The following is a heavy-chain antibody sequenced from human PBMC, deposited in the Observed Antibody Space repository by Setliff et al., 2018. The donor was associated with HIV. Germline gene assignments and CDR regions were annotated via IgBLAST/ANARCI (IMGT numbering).Heavy chain of an antibody. J-gene: IGHJ4*02. CDR1: GFTVSTYY. CDR2: IYSDGST. D-gene: IGHD3-22*01. CDR3: ARVRLYNSALDY. Sequence: PGGSLRLSCAASGFTVSTYYMSWVRQAPGKGLEWVSTIYSDGSTYHADSVKGRFTLSRDTSKNPLSLQMNTLRPEDTAVYFCARVRLYNSALDYWGQGTLVTVSS. V-gene: IGHV3-66*02.